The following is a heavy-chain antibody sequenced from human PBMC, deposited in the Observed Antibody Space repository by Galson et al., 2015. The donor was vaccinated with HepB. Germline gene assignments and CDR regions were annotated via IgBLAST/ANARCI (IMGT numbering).Heavy chain of an antibody. CDR3: ARRYYDSSASPPAVYFDL. J-gene: IGHJ2*01. CDR2: INSDGSGT. D-gene: IGHD3-22*01. Sequence: SLRLSCAASGFTFSSYWMHWVRQAPGKGLVWVSRINSDGSGTSYADSVKGRFTISRDNAKNTLSLQMNSLRAEDTAVYYCARRYYDSSASPPAVYFDLWGRGTLVTVSS. V-gene: IGHV3-74*01. CDR1: GFTFSSYW.